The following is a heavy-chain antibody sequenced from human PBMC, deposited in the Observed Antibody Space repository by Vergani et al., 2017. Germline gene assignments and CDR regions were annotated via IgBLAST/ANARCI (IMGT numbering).Heavy chain of an antibody. J-gene: IGHJ5*02. CDR2: IYTSGST. D-gene: IGHD3-22*01. CDR3: ARERSDSISDWFDP. Sequence: QLQLQESGPGLVKPSETLSLTCTVSGGSISSSSYYWGWIRQPPGKGLEWIGSIYTSGSTNYNPSLKSRVTISVDTSENQFSLKLSSVTAADTAVYYCARERSDSISDWFDPWGQGTLVTVSS. V-gene: IGHV4-39*07. CDR1: GGSISSSSYY.